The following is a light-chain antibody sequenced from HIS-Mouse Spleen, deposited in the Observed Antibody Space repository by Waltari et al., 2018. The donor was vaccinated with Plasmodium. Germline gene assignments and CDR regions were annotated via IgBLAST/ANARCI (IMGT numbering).Light chain of an antibody. V-gene: IGLV3-10*01. CDR3: YSTDSSGNHRV. Sequence: SYELTQPPSVSVSPGQTARTTCSGAALPKKYAYWYQQKSGQAPVLVIYEDNKRPSGIPERFSGSSSGTMATLTISGAQVEDEADYYCYSTDSSGNHRVFGGGTKLTVL. J-gene: IGLJ3*02. CDR1: ALPKKY. CDR2: EDN.